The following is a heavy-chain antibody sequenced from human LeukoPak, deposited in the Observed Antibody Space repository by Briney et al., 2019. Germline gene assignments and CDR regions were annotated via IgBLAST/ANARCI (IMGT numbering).Heavy chain of an antibody. CDR1: GGSFSGYY. V-gene: IGHV4-34*01. D-gene: IGHD3-22*01. CDR2: INHSGST. CDR3: ARTYYDRYYYYYMDV. J-gene: IGHJ6*03. Sequence: SETLSLTCAVYGGSFSGYYWSWIRQPPGKGLEWIGEINHSGSTNYNPSLKSRVTISVDTSKNQFSLKLSSVTAADTAVYYCARTYYDRYYYYYMDVWGKGTTVTVS.